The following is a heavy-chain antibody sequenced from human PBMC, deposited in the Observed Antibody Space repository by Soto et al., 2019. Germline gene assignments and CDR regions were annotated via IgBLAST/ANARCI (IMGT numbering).Heavy chain of an antibody. V-gene: IGHV3-23*01. CDR1: GFTFSSYA. D-gene: IGHD3-9*01. J-gene: IGHJ5*02. CDR2: ISGGGGST. Sequence: EVQLLESGGGLVQPGGSLRLSCVASGFTFSSYAMSWVRQAPGKGLEWVSAISGGGGSTYYADSVKGRFTISRDNSKNTLYIQMNSLRAEDTAVYYCAKIAYYDILSGSRKYNWFDPWGQGTLVTVSS. CDR3: AKIAYYDILSGSRKYNWFDP.